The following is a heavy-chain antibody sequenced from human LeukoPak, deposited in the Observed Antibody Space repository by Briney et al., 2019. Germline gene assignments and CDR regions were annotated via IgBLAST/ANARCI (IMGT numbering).Heavy chain of an antibody. CDR2: ITISGDNT. J-gene: IGHJ4*02. CDR3: AQEIRPNDY. V-gene: IGHV3-23*01. Sequence: GGSLRLSCAVSGFTFSSHAMSWVRQAPGKGLEWVSSITISGDNTLYADSVKGRFSISRDNSKNTLYLQMNSLRVEDTAVYYCAQEIRPNDYWGQGTLVTVSS. CDR1: GFTFSSHA. D-gene: IGHD4-17*01.